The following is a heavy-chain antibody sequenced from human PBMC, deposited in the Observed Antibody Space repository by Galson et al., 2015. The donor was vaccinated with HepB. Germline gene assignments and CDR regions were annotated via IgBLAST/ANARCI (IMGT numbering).Heavy chain of an antibody. CDR2: FYTGGST. V-gene: IGHV3-66*02. Sequence: SLRLSCAASGFTVRTNSMSWVRLAPGKGLEWVSAFYTGGSTYYADSVKGRFTISRVDSKNTLYLRMNSLRPEDTAVYYCATERSTSGSYYFDNWGQGTLVTVSS. CDR1: GFTVRTNS. J-gene: IGHJ4*02. CDR3: ATERSTSGSYYFDN. D-gene: IGHD1-26*01.